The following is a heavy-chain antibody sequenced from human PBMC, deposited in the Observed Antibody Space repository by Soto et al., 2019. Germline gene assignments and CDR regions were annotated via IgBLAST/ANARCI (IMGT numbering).Heavy chain of an antibody. Sequence: HPGGSLRLSCTASGFTFSNYWMTWVRQVPGKGLEWVANIKQDGSEQTYAPSVKGRFTISRDNSKNTLYLQMNSLRAEDTAVYYCANLLFGSYGSHYGMDVWGQGTTVTVSS. D-gene: IGHD3-10*01. CDR2: IKQDGSEQ. J-gene: IGHJ6*02. V-gene: IGHV3-7*01. CDR1: GFTFSNYW. CDR3: ANLLFGSYGSHYGMDV.